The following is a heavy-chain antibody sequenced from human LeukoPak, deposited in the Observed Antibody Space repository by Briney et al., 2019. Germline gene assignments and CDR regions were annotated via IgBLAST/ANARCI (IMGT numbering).Heavy chain of an antibody. J-gene: IGHJ4*02. CDR2: IYYSGST. CDR3: ARVWAVGRSAFGELLFDY. V-gene: IGHV4-59*01. D-gene: IGHD3-10*01. CDR1: GGSISSYY. Sequence: SETLSLTCTVSGGSISSYYWSWIRQPPGKGLEWIGYIYYSGSTNYNPSLKSRVTISVDTSKNQFSLKLSSVTAADTAVYYCARVWAVGRSAFGELLFDYWGQGTLVTVSS.